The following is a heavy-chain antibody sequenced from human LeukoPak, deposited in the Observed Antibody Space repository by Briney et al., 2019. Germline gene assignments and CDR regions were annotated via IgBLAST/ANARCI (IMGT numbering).Heavy chain of an antibody. D-gene: IGHD2-15*01. CDR1: GFTFSSYG. V-gene: IGHV3-33*01. Sequence: GGSLRLSCAASGFTFSSYGMHWVRQAPGKGLEWVAVICYDGSNKYYADSVKGRFTISRDNSKNTLYLRMNSLSAEDTAVYYCARAGYCSGGSCYGLDYWGQGTLVTVSS. CDR2: ICYDGSNK. J-gene: IGHJ4*02. CDR3: ARAGYCSGGSCYGLDY.